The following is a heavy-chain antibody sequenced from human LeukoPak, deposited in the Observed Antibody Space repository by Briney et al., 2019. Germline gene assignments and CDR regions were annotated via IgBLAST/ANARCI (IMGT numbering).Heavy chain of an antibody. CDR2: FTSGSTYI. CDR3: TRSMYSSSWYFDY. D-gene: IGHD6-13*01. V-gene: IGHV3-21*01. CDR1: GFTFSSYW. Sequence: KPGGSLRLSCAASGFTFSSYWMSWVRQAPGKGLEWVSSFTSGSTYIYYADSVKGRFTISRDNADSSLDLQLNSLRDEDTAVYYCTRSMYSSSWYFDYWGQGTLVTVSS. J-gene: IGHJ4*02.